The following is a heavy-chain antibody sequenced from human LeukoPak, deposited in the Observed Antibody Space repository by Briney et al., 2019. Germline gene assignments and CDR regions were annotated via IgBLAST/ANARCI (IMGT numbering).Heavy chain of an antibody. Sequence: PSETLSLTCTVSGGSISSSSYYWGWIRQPPGKGLEWIGSIYYSGSTYHNPSLKSRVTISVDTSKNQFSLKLSSVTAADTAVYYCARASNWFDPWGQGTLVTVSS. V-gene: IGHV4-39*01. CDR3: ARASNWFDP. CDR1: GGSISSSSYY. CDR2: IYYSGST. J-gene: IGHJ5*02.